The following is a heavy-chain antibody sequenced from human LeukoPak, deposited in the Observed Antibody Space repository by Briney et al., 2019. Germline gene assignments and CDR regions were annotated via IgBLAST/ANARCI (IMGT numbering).Heavy chain of an antibody. CDR1: GGSISSYY. CDR3: ARFGDSSGYYYYYYGMDV. CDR2: IYYSGST. D-gene: IGHD6-25*01. V-gene: IGHV4-59*08. J-gene: IGHJ6*02. Sequence: PSETLSLTCTVSGGSISSYYWSWIRQPPGKGLEWIGYIYYSGSTNYNPSLKSRVTISVDTSKNQFSLKLSSVTAADTAVYYCARFGDSSGYYYYYYGMDVWGQGTTVTVSS.